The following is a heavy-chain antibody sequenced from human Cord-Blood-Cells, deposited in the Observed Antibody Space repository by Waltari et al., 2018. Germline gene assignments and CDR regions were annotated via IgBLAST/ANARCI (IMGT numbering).Heavy chain of an antibody. V-gene: IGHV4-39*01. CDR3: ARHRTPVVPAAIRSWYFDL. D-gene: IGHD2-2*02. Sequence: QLQLQESGPGLVKPSETLSLTCTVSGGSISSSSYYWGWIRPPPGKGLEWIGSIYYSGSTYYNPSLKSRVTISVDTSKNQFSLKLSSVTAADTAVYYCARHRTPVVPAAIRSWYFDLWGRGTLVTVSS. J-gene: IGHJ2*01. CDR2: IYYSGST. CDR1: GGSISSSSYY.